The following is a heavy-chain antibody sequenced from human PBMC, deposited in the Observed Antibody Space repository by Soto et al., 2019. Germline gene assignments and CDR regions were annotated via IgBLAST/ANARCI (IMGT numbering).Heavy chain of an antibody. Sequence: QVQLVESGGGVVQPGRSLRLSCAASGFTFSSYGMHWVRQAPGKGLEWVAVISYDGSNKYYADSVKGRFTISRDNSKNTLYLQMNSLRAEDTAVYYCAKDQGETVVYYYYGMDVWGQGTTVTVSS. CDR1: GFTFSSYG. CDR3: AKDQGETVVYYYYGMDV. J-gene: IGHJ6*02. V-gene: IGHV3-30*18. CDR2: ISYDGSNK. D-gene: IGHD3-16*01.